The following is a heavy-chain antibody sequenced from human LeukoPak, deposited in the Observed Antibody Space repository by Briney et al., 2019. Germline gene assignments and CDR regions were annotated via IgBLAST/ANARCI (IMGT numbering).Heavy chain of an antibody. CDR2: IYYSGST. CDR1: GGSISSYY. D-gene: IGHD5-24*01. Sequence: SETLSLTCTVSGGSISSYYWSWIRQPPGKGLEWIGYIYYSGSTNYNPFLKSRVTISVDTSKNQFSLKLSSVTAADTAVYYCARAVQGWLQPDFDYWGQGTLVTVSS. V-gene: IGHV4-59*01. CDR3: ARAVQGWLQPDFDY. J-gene: IGHJ4*02.